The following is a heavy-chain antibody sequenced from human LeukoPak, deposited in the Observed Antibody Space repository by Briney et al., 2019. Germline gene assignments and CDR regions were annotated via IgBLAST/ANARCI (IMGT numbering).Heavy chain of an antibody. CDR3: AREGYGDYYFDY. CDR1: GYTFTGYY. J-gene: IGHJ4*02. D-gene: IGHD4-17*01. Sequence: ASVTVSCKASGYTFTGYYMHWVRQAPGRGLEGMGWINPNSGGTNYAQKFQGWVTMTRDTSISTAYMELSRLRSDDTAVYYCAREGYGDYYFDYWGQGTLVTVSS. CDR2: INPNSGGT. V-gene: IGHV1-2*04.